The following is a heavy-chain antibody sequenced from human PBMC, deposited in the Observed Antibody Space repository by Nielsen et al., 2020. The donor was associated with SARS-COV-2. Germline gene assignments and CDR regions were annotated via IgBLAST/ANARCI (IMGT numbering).Heavy chain of an antibody. CDR3: ARVTLYGDHIDY. D-gene: IGHD4-17*01. Sequence: GGSLRLSCAASGFTFSSYWMHWVRQAPGKGLVWVSRINSDGSSTSYADSVKGRFTISRDNAENTLYLQMNSLRAEDTAVYYCARVTLYGDHIDYWGQGTLVTVSS. V-gene: IGHV3-74*01. CDR1: GFTFSSYW. J-gene: IGHJ4*02. CDR2: INSDGSST.